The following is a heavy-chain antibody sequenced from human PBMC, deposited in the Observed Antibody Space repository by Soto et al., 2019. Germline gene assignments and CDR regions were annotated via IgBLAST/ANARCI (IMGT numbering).Heavy chain of an antibody. CDR2: ISGSGGST. CDR3: AKDQAGSSWSPRDY. D-gene: IGHD6-13*01. J-gene: IGHJ4*02. CDR1: GFTFSSYA. V-gene: IGHV3-23*01. Sequence: EVQLLESGGGLVQPGGSLRLSCAASGFTFSSYAMSWVRQAPGKGLEWVSAISGSGGSTYYADSVKGRFTISRDNSKNTLYLQMNSLRTEDTAVYYCAKDQAGSSWSPRDYWGQGTLVTVSS.